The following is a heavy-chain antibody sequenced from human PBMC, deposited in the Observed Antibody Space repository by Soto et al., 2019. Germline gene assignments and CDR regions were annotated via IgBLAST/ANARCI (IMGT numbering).Heavy chain of an antibody. D-gene: IGHD3-3*01. J-gene: IGHJ6*02. Sequence: QVQLVESGGGVVQPGRSLRLSCAASGFTFSSYAMHWVRQAPGKGLEWVAVISYDGSNKYYADSVKGRFTISRDNSKNTLYLQMNSLRAEDTAVYYCARDQAIFGVVITYYYYGMDVWGQGTTVTVSS. CDR1: GFTFSSYA. V-gene: IGHV3-30-3*01. CDR2: ISYDGSNK. CDR3: ARDQAIFGVVITYYYYGMDV.